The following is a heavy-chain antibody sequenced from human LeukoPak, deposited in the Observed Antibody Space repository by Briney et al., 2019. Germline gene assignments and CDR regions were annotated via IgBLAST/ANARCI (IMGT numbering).Heavy chain of an antibody. Sequence: GGSLRLSCAASGFTFSDHYMDWVRQAPGKGLEWVGRSRNKANSYTTDYAASVKGRVSISRDDSKNSLYLQMNSLKIEDTAVYYCARAYTSGWFSPGYWGQGTLVTVSS. D-gene: IGHD6-19*01. V-gene: IGHV3-72*01. CDR1: GFTFSDHY. J-gene: IGHJ4*02. CDR3: ARAYTSGWFSPGY. CDR2: SRNKANSYTT.